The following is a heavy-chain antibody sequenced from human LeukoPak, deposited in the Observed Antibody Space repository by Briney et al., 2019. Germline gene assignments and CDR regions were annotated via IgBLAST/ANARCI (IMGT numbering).Heavy chain of an antibody. Sequence: ASVKVSCTASGYTFTSYAMNWVRQAPGQGLEWMGWINTNTGNPTYAQGFTGRFVFSLDTSVSTAYLQISSLKAEDTAVYYCARAYSSGWYFTGGAYYFDYWGQGTLVTVSS. D-gene: IGHD6-19*01. J-gene: IGHJ4*02. CDR2: INTNTGNP. V-gene: IGHV7-4-1*02. CDR3: ARAYSSGWYFTGGAYYFDY. CDR1: GYTFTSYA.